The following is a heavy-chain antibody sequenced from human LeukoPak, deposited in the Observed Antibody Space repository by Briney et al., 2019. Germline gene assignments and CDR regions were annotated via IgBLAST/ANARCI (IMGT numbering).Heavy chain of an antibody. J-gene: IGHJ4*02. D-gene: IGHD5-18*01. CDR1: GFTLSSYS. V-gene: IGHV3-21*01. Sequence: GGSLRLSCAASGFTLSSYSMNWVRQAPGKGLEWVSSISSSSSYIYYADSVKGRFTISRDNAKNSLYLQMNSLRAEDTAVYYCARDTAMVPILDYWGQGTLVTVSS. CDR3: ARDTAMVPILDY. CDR2: ISSSSSYI.